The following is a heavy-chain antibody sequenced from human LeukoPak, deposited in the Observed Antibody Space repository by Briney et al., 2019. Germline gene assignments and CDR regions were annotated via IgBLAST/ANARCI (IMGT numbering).Heavy chain of an antibody. J-gene: IGHJ4*02. D-gene: IGHD3-16*01. CDR2: IYSDGTI. Sequence: GESLRLSCAASGFTVSSNYMSWVRQVPGKGLEWVSVIYSDGTISYADSVKGGFTISRDNSENTLYLQMNSLRVEDTAVYYCAREVGGGASGQWGQGTLVTVSS. CDR1: GFTVSSNY. CDR3: AREVGGGASGQ. V-gene: IGHV3-66*01.